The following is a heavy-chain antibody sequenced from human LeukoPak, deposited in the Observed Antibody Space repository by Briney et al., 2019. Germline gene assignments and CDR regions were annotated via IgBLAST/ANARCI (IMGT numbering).Heavy chain of an antibody. J-gene: IGHJ4*02. D-gene: IGHD3-9*01. Sequence: GGSLRLSCAASGFTFDDYAMHWVRQAPGKGLEWVSGISWNSGSIGYADSVKGRFTISRDNAKNSLYLQMNSLRAEDTALYYCAKDSPRGYYDISTGYFDYWGQGTLVTVSS. V-gene: IGHV3-9*01. CDR1: GFTFDDYA. CDR2: ISWNSGSI. CDR3: AKDSPRGYYDISTGYFDY.